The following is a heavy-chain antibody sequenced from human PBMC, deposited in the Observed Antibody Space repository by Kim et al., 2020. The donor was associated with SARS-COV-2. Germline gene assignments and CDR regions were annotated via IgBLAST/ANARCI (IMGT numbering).Heavy chain of an antibody. CDR1: GGSISSYY. D-gene: IGHD3-10*01. J-gene: IGHJ6*02. V-gene: IGHV4-59*13. CDR3: ARVLRTYYYGSGSYYNGPRDYYYYGMDV. Sequence: SETLSLTCTVSGGSISSYYWSWIRQPPGKGLEWIGYIYYSGSTNYNPSLKSRVTISVDTSKNQFSLKLSSVTAADTAVYYCARVLRTYYYGSGSYYNGPRDYYYYGMDVWGQGTTVTVSS. CDR2: IYYSGST.